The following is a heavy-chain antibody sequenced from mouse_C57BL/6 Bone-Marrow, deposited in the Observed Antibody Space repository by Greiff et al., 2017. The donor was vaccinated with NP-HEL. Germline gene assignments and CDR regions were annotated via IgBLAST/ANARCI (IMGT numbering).Heavy chain of an antibody. D-gene: IGHD1-1*01. V-gene: IGHV10-3*01. CDR3: VRVSYGSTPYWYFDV. J-gene: IGHJ1*03. CDR1: GFTFNTYA. Sequence: EVKVVESGGGLVQPKGSLKLSCAASGFTFNTYAMHWVRQAPGKGLEWVARIRSKSSNYATYYADSVKDRFTISRDDSQSMLYLQMNNLKTEDTAMYYCVRVSYGSTPYWYFDVWGTGTTVTVSS. CDR2: IRSKSSNYAT.